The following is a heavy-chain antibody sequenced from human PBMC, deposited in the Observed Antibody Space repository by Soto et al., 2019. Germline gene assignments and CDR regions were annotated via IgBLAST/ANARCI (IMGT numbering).Heavy chain of an antibody. CDR3: ARLKYYYGSGSYGYFDY. Sequence: SETLSLTCTVSGGSISSGCYYWSWIRQHPGKGLEWIGYIYYSGSTYYNPSLKSRVTISVDTSKNQFSLKLSSVTATDTAVYYCARLKYYYGSGSYGYFDYWGQGTLVTVSS. D-gene: IGHD3-10*01. J-gene: IGHJ4*02. V-gene: IGHV4-39*01. CDR1: GGSISSGCYY. CDR2: IYYSGST.